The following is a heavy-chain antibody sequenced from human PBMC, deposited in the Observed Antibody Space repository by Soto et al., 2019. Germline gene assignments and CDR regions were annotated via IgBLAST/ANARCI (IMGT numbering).Heavy chain of an antibody. J-gene: IGHJ6*02. CDR3: ARVALYGSGSHYYYYGMDV. V-gene: IGHV1-18*01. Sequence: ASVKVSCKASGYTFTSYGISWVRQAPGQGLEWMGWISAYNGNTNYAQKLQGRVTMTTDTSTSTAYMELRSLRSDDTAVYYCARVALYGSGSHYYYYGMDVWGQGTTVTV. CDR2: ISAYNGNT. CDR1: GYTFTSYG. D-gene: IGHD3-10*01.